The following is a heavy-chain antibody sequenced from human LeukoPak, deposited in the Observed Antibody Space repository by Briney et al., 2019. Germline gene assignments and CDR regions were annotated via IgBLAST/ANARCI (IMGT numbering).Heavy chain of an antibody. CDR3: ARVVAVAGNDAFDI. J-gene: IGHJ3*02. Sequence: PSQTLSLTCTVSGGSISSGGYYWSWIRQPPGKGLEWIGYIYYSGSTNYNPSLKSRVTISVDTSKNQFSLKLTSVTAADTAVYSCARVVAVAGNDAFDIWGQGTMVTVSS. CDR1: GGSISSGGYY. V-gene: IGHV4-61*08. CDR2: IYYSGST. D-gene: IGHD6-19*01.